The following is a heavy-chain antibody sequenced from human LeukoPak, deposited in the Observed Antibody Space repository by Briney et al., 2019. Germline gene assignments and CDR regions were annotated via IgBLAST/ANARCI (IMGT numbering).Heavy chain of an antibody. Sequence: SVKVSCKASGGTFSSYAISWVRQAPGQGLEWMGRIIPILGIANYAQKFQGRVTITADKSTSTAYMELSSLRSEDTAVYYCARGLRMRQQWLVGYWGQGTLVTVSS. CDR2: IIPILGIA. V-gene: IGHV1-69*04. D-gene: IGHD6-19*01. CDR3: ARGLRMRQQWLVGY. CDR1: GGTFSSYA. J-gene: IGHJ4*02.